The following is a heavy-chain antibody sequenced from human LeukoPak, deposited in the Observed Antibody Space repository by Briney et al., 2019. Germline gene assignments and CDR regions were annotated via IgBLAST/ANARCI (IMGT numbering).Heavy chain of an antibody. J-gene: IGHJ4*02. Sequence: GGSLRLSCAASGFTFTTYAMSWVRQAPGKGLEWVSAISGSGGSTYYADSVRGRFTISRDNSKNTLYLQMNSLRAEDAAMYYCARDASGPGYWGQGTLVTVSS. CDR1: GFTFTTYA. D-gene: IGHD5-12*01. CDR2: ISGSGGST. V-gene: IGHV3-23*01. CDR3: ARDASGPGY.